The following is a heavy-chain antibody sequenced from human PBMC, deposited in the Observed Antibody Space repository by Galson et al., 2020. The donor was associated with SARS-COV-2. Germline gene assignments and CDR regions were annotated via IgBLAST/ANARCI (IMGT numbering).Heavy chain of an antibody. Sequence: SGPTLVKPTQTLTLTCTYSGFSLRSSEVGVGWIRQPPGKALEWLAVIYWDGDKRYSPSLKRRLTIIKDTSKNQVLLTMTNMDTMDTATYFCARRLNTCHFDYWGQGILVTVSS. J-gene: IGHJ4*02. D-gene: IGHD2-2*02. CDR1: GFSLRSSEVG. CDR3: ARRLNTCHFDY. CDR2: IYWDGDK. V-gene: IGHV2-5*02.